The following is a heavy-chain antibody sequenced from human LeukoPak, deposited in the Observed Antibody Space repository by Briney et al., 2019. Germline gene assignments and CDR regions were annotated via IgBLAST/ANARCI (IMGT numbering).Heavy chain of an antibody. CDR1: GYSFTSYW. J-gene: IGHJ4*02. Sequence: GESLKISCKGSGYSFTSYWIGWVRQMPGKGLEWMGIIYPGDSDTRYSPSFQGQVTISADKSISTAYLQWSSLKASDTAMYYCARGGFNYGDYAPVFDYWGQGTLVTVSS. CDR3: ARGGFNYGDYAPVFDY. V-gene: IGHV5-51*01. CDR2: IYPGDSDT. D-gene: IGHD4-17*01.